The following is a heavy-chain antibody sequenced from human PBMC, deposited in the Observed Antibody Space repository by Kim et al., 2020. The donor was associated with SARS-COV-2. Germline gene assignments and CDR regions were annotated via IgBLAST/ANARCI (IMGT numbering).Heavy chain of an antibody. Sequence: GGSLRLSCAASGFTFSSYGMHWVRQAPGKGLEWVAVISYDGSNKYYADSVKGRFTISRDNSKNTLYLQMNSLRAEDTAVYYCAKDLNRLITMVRGVDIWGQGTMVTVSS. CDR1: GFTFSSYG. D-gene: IGHD3-10*01. J-gene: IGHJ3*02. CDR3: AKDLNRLITMVRGVDI. CDR2: ISYDGSNK. V-gene: IGHV3-30*18.